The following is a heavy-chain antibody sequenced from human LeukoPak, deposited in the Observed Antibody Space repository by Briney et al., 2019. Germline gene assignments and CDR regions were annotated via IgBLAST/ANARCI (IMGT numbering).Heavy chain of an antibody. CDR2: IIPIFGTP. CDR3: ARSSPPAYQLLDDY. CDR1: GGTFSTYT. V-gene: IGHV1-69*05. D-gene: IGHD2-2*01. Sequence: GASVKVSCKASGGTFSTYTINWVQQAPGQGLEWMGRIIPIFGTPNYAQKFQGRVTITTDESTTTAYMELSSLRSEDTAVYYCARSSPPAYQLLDDYWGQGTLVTVSS. J-gene: IGHJ4*02.